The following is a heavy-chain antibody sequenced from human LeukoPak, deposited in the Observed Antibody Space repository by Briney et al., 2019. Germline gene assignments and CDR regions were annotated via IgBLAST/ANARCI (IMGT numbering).Heavy chain of an antibody. CDR3: ARVGSIAVAGDFDY. D-gene: IGHD6-19*01. CDR1: GGSISSYY. V-gene: IGHV4-59*01. CDR2: IYYSGST. J-gene: IGHJ4*02. Sequence: SETLSLTCTVSGGSISSYYWSWIRQPPGKGLEWIGYIYYSGSTNYNPSLKSRVTISVDTSKNQFSLKLSSMTAADTAVYYCARVGSIAVAGDFDYWGQGTLVTVSS.